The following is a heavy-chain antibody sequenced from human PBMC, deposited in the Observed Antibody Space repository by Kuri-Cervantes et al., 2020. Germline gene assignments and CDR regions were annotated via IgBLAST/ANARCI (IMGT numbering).Heavy chain of an antibody. CDR3: AKNSPEIWFGELLYPFYYYGMDV. J-gene: IGHJ6*02. CDR2: ISSSGSTI. CDR1: GFTFSDYY. V-gene: IGHV3-11*04. Sequence: GESLKISCAASGFTFSDYYMSWIRQAPGKGLEWVSYISSSGSTIYYADSVKGRFTISRDNAKNSLYLQMNSLRAEDTAVYYCAKNSPEIWFGELLYPFYYYGMDVWGQGTTVTVSS. D-gene: IGHD3-10*01.